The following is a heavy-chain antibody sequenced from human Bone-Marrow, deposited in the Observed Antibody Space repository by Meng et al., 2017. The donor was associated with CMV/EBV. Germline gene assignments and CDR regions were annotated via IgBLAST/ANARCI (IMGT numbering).Heavy chain of an antibody. CDR3: ARDVAVAGMGGLYYYYYGMDV. Sequence: SETLSLTCTVSGGSISRSSYYWGWMPQPPGKGLEWSGSIYYSGSTYYNPSLKRRVTISVDKSKIHFSLKLSSVTAADTAVYYCARDVAVAGMGGLYYYYYGMDVWGQGTTVTVSS. CDR1: GGSISRSSYY. J-gene: IGHJ6*02. CDR2: IYYSGST. V-gene: IGHV4-39*07. D-gene: IGHD6-19*01.